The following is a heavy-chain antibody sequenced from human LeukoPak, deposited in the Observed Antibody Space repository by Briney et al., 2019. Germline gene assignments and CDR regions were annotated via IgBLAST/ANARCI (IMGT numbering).Heavy chain of an antibody. CDR1: GFTFDDYA. J-gene: IGHJ4*02. Sequence: PGGSLRLSCAASGFTFDDYAMHWVRQAPGKGLEWVSGISWNSGSIGYADSVKGRFTISRDNAKNSLYLQMNSLRAEDTALYYRATQGNWGQGTLVTVSS. D-gene: IGHD2-15*01. CDR3: ATQGN. CDR2: ISWNSGSI. V-gene: IGHV3-9*01.